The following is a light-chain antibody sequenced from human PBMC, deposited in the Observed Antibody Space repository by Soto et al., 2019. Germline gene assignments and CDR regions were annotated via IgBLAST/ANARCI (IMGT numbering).Light chain of an antibody. J-gene: IGLJ3*02. CDR2: RNN. V-gene: IGLV1-47*01. CDR1: SSNIGSDF. CDR3: AAWDHRLSGWM. Sequence: QAVVTQPPSASETPGQRVTISCSGSSSNIGSDFVFWYQQLPGTAPKLLIYRNNQRPSGVPDRFSGSKSGTSASLAISGLRSEDEADYYCAAWDHRLSGWMIGGGTKLTVL.